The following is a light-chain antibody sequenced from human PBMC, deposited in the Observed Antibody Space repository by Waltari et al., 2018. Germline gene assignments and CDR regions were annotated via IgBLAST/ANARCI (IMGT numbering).Light chain of an antibody. Sequence: QSALTQPASVSGSPGQSITISCTGSSTDIGTYNVVSWYQHHPGKAPKLIIYGVTNRPSGVSNRFSGSKSDNTASLTISGLQTEDEADYYCCSYAGSMVFGGGTKLTVL. CDR2: GVT. J-gene: IGLJ2*01. CDR1: STDIGTYNV. V-gene: IGLV2-23*02. CDR3: CSYAGSMV.